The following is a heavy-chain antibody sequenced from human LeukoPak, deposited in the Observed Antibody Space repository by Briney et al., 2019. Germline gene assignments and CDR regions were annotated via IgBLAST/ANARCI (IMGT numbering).Heavy chain of an antibody. D-gene: IGHD3-22*01. J-gene: IGHJ6*02. Sequence: PGRSLRLSCAASGFTFSSYGMHWVRQAPGKGLEWVAVISYDGSNKYYAGSVKGRFTISRDNSKNTLYLQMNSLRAEDTAVYYCAKDPRYYYDSSGYLSRYYYGMDVWGQGTTVTVSS. CDR3: AKDPRYYYDSSGYLSRYYYGMDV. CDR2: ISYDGSNK. CDR1: GFTFSSYG. V-gene: IGHV3-30*18.